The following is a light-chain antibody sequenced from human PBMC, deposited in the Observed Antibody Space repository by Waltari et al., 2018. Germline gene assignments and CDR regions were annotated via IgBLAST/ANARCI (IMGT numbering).Light chain of an antibody. Sequence: QSALTQPRSVSGSPGQSVPISCTGPSNDVGGYTLVSWYQQHPGKAPKLMLYDVTKRPSGVPDRFSGSKSGNTASLSISGLQAEDEADYYCCSYAGKYWVFGGGTKLTVL. V-gene: IGLV2-11*01. CDR2: DVT. CDR1: SNDVGGYTL. CDR3: CSYAGKYWV. J-gene: IGLJ3*02.